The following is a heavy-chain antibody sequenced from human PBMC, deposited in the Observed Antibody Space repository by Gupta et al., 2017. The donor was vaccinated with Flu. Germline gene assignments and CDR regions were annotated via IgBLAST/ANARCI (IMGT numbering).Heavy chain of an antibody. CDR3: ARGYCSSTSCLIDNYYYYGMYV. V-gene: IGHV1-69*02. CDR1: GGTFSSYT. D-gene: IGHD2-2*01. Sequence: QVQVALSGAEVKTRGVSVLVSRKASGGTFSSYTIRWVRQASGKGLEWMGRIIPILGIANYAQKFQGRVTITADKSTSTAYMELSSLRSEDTAVYYCARGYCSSTSCLIDNYYYYGMYVWGQGTTVTVSS. CDR2: IIPILGIA. J-gene: IGHJ6*02.